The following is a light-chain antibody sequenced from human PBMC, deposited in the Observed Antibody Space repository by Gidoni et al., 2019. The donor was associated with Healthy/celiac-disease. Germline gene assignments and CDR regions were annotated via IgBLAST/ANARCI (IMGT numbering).Light chain of an antibody. V-gene: IGKV4-1*01. Sequence: DIVMTQSPDSLAVSMGERDTINCKSSQCVLYSSNDKNYLAWYQQKPGQPPKLLIYWASTRESGVPDRFSGSGSGTDFTLTISSLQAEDVAVYYCQQYYSTPCTFGQGTRLEIK. CDR2: WAS. CDR3: QQYYSTPCT. CDR1: QCVLYSSNDKNY. J-gene: IGKJ5*01.